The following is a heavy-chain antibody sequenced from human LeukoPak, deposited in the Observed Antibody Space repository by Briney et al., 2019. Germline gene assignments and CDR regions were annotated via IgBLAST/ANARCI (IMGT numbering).Heavy chain of an antibody. CDR2: IYHSGTT. Sequence: SETLPLTCTVSGDSISSASSHWSWIRQPPGKGLEWIGSIYHSGTTYYKPSLKSRITISVDTSKNQFSLKLSSVTAADTAVYYCARDVDTAMVNFDYWGQGTLVTVSS. CDR3: ARDVDTAMVNFDY. V-gene: IGHV4-39*07. J-gene: IGHJ4*02. D-gene: IGHD5-18*01. CDR1: GDSISSASSH.